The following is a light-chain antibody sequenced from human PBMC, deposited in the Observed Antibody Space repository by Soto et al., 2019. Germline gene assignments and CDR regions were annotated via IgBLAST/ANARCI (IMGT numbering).Light chain of an antibody. Sequence: QSVLTQPASVSGSPGQSITISCTGTSSDVGSYNLVSWYQQHPAKPPNLMIYEVSKRPSGVSYRFSGSKSGNTASLTISGLQAEDEDDYYCCSYAGSYVFGTGTKVTVL. V-gene: IGLV2-23*02. CDR3: CSYAGSYV. J-gene: IGLJ1*01. CDR1: SSDVGSYNL. CDR2: EVS.